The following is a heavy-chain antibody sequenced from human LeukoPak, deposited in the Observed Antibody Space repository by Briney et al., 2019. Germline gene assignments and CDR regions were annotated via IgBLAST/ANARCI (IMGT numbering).Heavy chain of an antibody. J-gene: IGHJ4*02. CDR2: ISSSSSYI. CDR1: GFTFSSYS. V-gene: IGHV3-21*01. Sequence: GGSLRLSCAASGFTFSSYSMNWVRQAPGKGLEWVSSISSSSSYIYYADSVKGRFTISRDNAKNSLYLQMNSLRAEDTAVYYCAREAYYYDSSGYSFGYWGQGTLVTVSS. CDR3: AREAYYYDSSGYSFGY. D-gene: IGHD3-22*01.